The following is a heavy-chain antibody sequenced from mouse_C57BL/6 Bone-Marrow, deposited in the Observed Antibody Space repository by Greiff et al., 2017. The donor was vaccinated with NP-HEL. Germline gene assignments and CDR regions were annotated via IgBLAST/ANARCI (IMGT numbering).Heavy chain of an antibody. J-gene: IGHJ3*01. CDR3: ARKSNYEVWFAY. CDR2: IDPSDSET. V-gene: IGHV1-52*01. CDR1: GYTFTSYW. D-gene: IGHD2-5*01. Sequence: QVQLKQPGAELVRPGSSVKLSCKASGYTFTSYWMHWVKQRPIQGLEWIGNIDPSDSETHYNQKFKDKATLTVDKSSSTAYMQLSSLTSEDSAVYYCARKSNYEVWFAYWGQGTLVTVSA.